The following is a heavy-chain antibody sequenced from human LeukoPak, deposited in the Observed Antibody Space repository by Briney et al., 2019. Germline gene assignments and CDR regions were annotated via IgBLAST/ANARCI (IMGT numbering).Heavy chain of an antibody. CDR2: ISPGGDEV. V-gene: IGHV3-11*04. J-gene: IGHJ4*02. Sequence: GGSLRLSCAASGFIFSDYHMSWIRKAPGKGLEWVSYISPGGDEVYFADSVKGRFTISRDNAKNSLFLQMSSLTAKDTAVYYCSGGRDIAVAGPGGYFDYWGQGSLVTVS. CDR3: SGGRDIAVAGPGGYFDY. D-gene: IGHD6-19*01. CDR1: GFIFSDYH.